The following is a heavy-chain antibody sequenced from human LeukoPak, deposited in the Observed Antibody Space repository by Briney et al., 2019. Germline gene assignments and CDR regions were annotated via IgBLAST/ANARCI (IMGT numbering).Heavy chain of an antibody. V-gene: IGHV1-69*04. CDR2: IIPSLEIV. D-gene: IGHD3-10*01. CDR1: GGSFNNYA. J-gene: IGHJ6*02. CDR3: AKVLWFGEAYYHYGMDV. Sequence: SVKVSCKASGGSFNNYAINWARQAPGQGLEWMGRIIPSLEIVNYARKFQGRVTITADTSTNTAYMHLSSLKADDTAIFYCAKVLWFGEAYYHYGMDVWGQGTTVSVTS.